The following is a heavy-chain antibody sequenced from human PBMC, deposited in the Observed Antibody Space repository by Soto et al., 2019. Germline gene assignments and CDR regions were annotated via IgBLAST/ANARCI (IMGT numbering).Heavy chain of an antibody. V-gene: IGHV3-7*01. D-gene: IGHD3-10*01. Sequence: EVYLVESGGGLVQPGASLRVSCAASGFIFRSHWMSWVRQAPGKGLEWVASINGDGSAKFYVDSVKGRFTISRDNAENALYLQMGSLRDEDTAVYYCARLLGGVTIYDYWGQGTLVTVSS. J-gene: IGHJ4*02. CDR1: GFIFRSHW. CDR3: ARLLGGVTIYDY. CDR2: INGDGSAK.